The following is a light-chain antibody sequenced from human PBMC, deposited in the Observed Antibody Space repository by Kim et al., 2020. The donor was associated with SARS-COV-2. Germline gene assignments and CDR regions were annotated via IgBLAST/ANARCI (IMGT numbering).Light chain of an antibody. CDR2: QDR. V-gene: IGLV3-1*01. Sequence: SYELTQPPSLSVSPGQTASIPCSGDELGNKYVCWYQLKPGQSPVLVMYQDRKRPSRIPERFSGSNSGDTATLTISGAQAMDEADYYCQAWDGTTVVFGGGTQLTVL. J-gene: IGLJ3*02. CDR1: ELGNKY. CDR3: QAWDGTTVV.